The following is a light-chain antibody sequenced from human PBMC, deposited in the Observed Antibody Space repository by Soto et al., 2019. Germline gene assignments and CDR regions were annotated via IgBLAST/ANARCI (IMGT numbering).Light chain of an antibody. CDR1: QSISSY. CDR2: AIS. J-gene: IGKJ2*01. V-gene: IGKV1-39*01. Sequence: DIQMTQSPSSLSASVGDRVTITCRASQSISSYLNWYQQKPGKAPKRLIHAISNLQSGVPSRFSGSGSGTEFTLTISSLQPEDFATYSCQQSFTNPYTFGQGTKLEIK. CDR3: QQSFTNPYT.